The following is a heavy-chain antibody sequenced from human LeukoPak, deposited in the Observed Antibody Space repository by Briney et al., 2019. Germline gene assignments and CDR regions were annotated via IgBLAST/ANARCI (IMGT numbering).Heavy chain of an antibody. CDR1: GFTFSSYA. D-gene: IGHD2-2*01. CDR3: AKVHLKYCSSTSCQHYFDY. J-gene: IGHJ4*02. CDR2: ISGSGGST. V-gene: IGHV3-23*01. Sequence: GGSLRLSCAASGFTFSSYAMSWVRQAPGKGLEWVSSISGSGGSTYYADSVKGRFTISRDNSKNTLYLQMNSLRAEDTAVYYCAKVHLKYCSSTSCQHYFDYWGQGPLVTVSS.